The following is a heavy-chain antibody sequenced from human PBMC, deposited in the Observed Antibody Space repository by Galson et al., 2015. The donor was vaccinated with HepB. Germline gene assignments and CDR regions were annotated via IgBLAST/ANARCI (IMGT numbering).Heavy chain of an antibody. D-gene: IGHD3-10*01. CDR1: GYTFTYND. CDR3: ARGHYGA. CDR2: MNPRSGHT. V-gene: IGHV1-8*01. Sequence: SVKVSCKASGYTFTYNDIHWVRQATGQRLEWMGLMNPRSGHTEYAQKFQGRVTVTSNTAISTAYMELTSLRSEDTAVYYCARGHYGAWGQGTLVIVSS. J-gene: IGHJ5*02.